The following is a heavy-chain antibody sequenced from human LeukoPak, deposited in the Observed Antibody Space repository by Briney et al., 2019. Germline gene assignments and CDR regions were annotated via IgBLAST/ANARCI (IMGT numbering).Heavy chain of an antibody. CDR1: GYSFTSYW. J-gene: IGHJ3*02. CDR2: IYPGDSDT. D-gene: IGHD3-22*01. CDR3: ARSRRYYYDSSGYLGPRTPGDAFDI. Sequence: GESLKISCKGSGYSFTSYWIGWVRQMPGKGLEWMGIIYPGDSDTRYSPSFQGQVTISADKSISTAYLQWSSLKASDTAMYYCARSRRYYYDSSGYLGPRTPGDAFDIWGQGTMVTVSS. V-gene: IGHV5-51*01.